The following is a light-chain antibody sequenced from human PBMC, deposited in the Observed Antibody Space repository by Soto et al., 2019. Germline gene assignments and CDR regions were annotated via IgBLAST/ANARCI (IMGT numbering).Light chain of an antibody. CDR3: QQYNNWPRWT. Sequence: DIVLTQSPGTLCLSPGERATLSCIPSQSVISTSLVWYPQKPGQAPRLLLYGASTRATGIPARFSGSGSGTKFTLTISSLQSAAFSVYYCQQYNNWPRWTFGQGTKVDIK. V-gene: IGKV3-15*01. J-gene: IGKJ1*01. CDR1: QSVIST. CDR2: GAS.